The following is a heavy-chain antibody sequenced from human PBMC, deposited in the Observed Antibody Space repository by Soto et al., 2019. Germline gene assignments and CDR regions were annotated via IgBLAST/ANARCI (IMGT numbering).Heavy chain of an antibody. V-gene: IGHV1-58*02. CDR1: GFTXYSSA. J-gene: IGHJ3*02. Sequence: SXKISYKASGFTXYSSAIQLVRQARGQPLEWIGWVVVGSGKTDYTHDLQARVTITSDKSTRTAYMELSGMRSEDTAVYYCAMSIAALSVTWAFDIWGQGKMVTVS. CDR2: VVVGSGKT. D-gene: IGHD6-6*01. CDR3: AMSIAALSVTWAFDI.